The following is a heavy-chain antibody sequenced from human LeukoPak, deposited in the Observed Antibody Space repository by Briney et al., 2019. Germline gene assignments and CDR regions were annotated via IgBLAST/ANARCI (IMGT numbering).Heavy chain of an antibody. V-gene: IGHV4-59*01. CDR2: IYYSGST. CDR3: ARSSGYYYHLDY. J-gene: IGHJ4*02. D-gene: IGHD3-22*01. CDR1: GGSISSYY. Sequence: SETLSLTCTVSGGSISSYYWSWIRQPPGKGLEWIGYIYYSGSTNYNPSLKSRATISVDTSKNQFSLKLSSVTAADTAVYYCARSSGYYYHLDYWGQGTLVTVSS.